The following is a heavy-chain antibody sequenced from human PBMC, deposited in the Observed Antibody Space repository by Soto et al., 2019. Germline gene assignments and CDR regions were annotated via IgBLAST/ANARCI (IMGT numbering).Heavy chain of an antibody. Sequence: EVQLLESGGGLVQPGGSLRLSCAASGFSLSTYGVTWVRQAPGKGLEWVSGFSGGSGTTHYADSVKGRFSITRDNSKNTAHLQMNSLRVEDTAIYYCAKWNGYGDYWGQGTLVNVSS. V-gene: IGHV3-23*01. CDR2: FSGGSGTT. D-gene: IGHD1-1*01. CDR3: AKWNGYGDY. J-gene: IGHJ4*02. CDR1: GFSLSTYG.